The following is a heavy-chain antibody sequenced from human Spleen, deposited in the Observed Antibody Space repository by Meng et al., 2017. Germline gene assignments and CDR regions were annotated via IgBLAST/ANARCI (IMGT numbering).Heavy chain of an antibody. CDR2: IYYSGST. CDR3: ARVGGSGSLTYFDY. V-gene: IGHV4-59*08. CDR1: GGSISSYY. D-gene: IGHD3-10*01. J-gene: IGHJ4*02. Sequence: SETLSLTCTVSGGSISSYYWSWIRQPPGKGLEWIGYIYYSGSTNYNPSLKSRVTISVDTSKNQFSLTLSSVTAADTAVYYCARVGGSGSLTYFDYWGQGTLVTVSS.